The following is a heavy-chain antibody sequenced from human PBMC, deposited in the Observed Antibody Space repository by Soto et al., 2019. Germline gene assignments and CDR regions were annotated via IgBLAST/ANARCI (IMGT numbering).Heavy chain of an antibody. CDR2: ISAHNGNT. CDR3: ARGRDGDY. Sequence: QAHLVQSGPEVKKPGASVKVSCKGSGYIFTSYGIAWVRQAPGQGLEWMGWISAHNGNTEYTQKFQGRVTVTRDTSPSTAYLELRSLRSDGTALYYCARGRDGDYWGQGALVTVSS. V-gene: IGHV1-18*01. CDR1: GYIFTSYG. J-gene: IGHJ4*02.